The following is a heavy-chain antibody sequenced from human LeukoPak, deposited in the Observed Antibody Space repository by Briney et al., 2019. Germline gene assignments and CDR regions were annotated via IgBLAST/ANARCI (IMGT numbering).Heavy chain of an antibody. Sequence: PGGSLRLSCAASGFTFSTYAMSWVRQAPGKGLEWVSAICGSDGSRYYADSVKGRFTISRDNFKNTLYLQMNSLRGEDTAVYYCAKGGSPSCYSSSGYWGQGTLVTVSS. V-gene: IGHV3-23*01. CDR3: AKGGSPSCYSSSGY. CDR1: GFTFSTYA. J-gene: IGHJ4*02. CDR2: ICGSDGSR. D-gene: IGHD2-2*01.